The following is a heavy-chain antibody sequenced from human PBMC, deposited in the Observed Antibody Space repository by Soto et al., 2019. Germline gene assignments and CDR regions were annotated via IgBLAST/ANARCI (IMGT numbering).Heavy chain of an antibody. J-gene: IGHJ4*02. CDR3: AKDTATMIVVVITV. Sequence: ASVKVSCKASGYTFTSYYMHWVRQAPGQGLEWMGIINPSGGSTSYAQKFQGRVTMTRDTSTSTVYMEMSSLRAEDTAVYYCAKDTATMIVVVITVWGQGTLVTVSS. CDR2: INPSGGST. CDR1: GYTFTSYY. D-gene: IGHD3-22*01. V-gene: IGHV1-46*01.